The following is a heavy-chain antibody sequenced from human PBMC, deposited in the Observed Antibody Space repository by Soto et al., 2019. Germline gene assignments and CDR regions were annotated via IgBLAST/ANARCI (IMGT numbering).Heavy chain of an antibody. V-gene: IGHV3-23*01. D-gene: IGHD3-3*01. CDR3: AKEIGVTIFGVVPTNWFDP. CDR2: ISGSGGST. CDR1: GFTFSSYA. J-gene: IGHJ5*02. Sequence: GGSLRLSCAASGFTFSSYAMSWVRQAPGKGLEWVSAISGSGGSTYYADSVRGRFTISRDNSKNTLYLQMNSLRAEDTAVYYCAKEIGVTIFGVVPTNWFDPWGQGTLVTAPQ.